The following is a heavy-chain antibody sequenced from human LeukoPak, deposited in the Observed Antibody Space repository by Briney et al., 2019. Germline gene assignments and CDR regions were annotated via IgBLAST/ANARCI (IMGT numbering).Heavy chain of an antibody. CDR1: GFTFDDYA. V-gene: IGHV3-9*01. Sequence: GRSLRLSCAASGFTFDDYAMHWVRQAPGKGLEWVSGISWNSGSIGHADSVKGRFTISRDNAKNSLYLQMNSLGAEDTALYYCAKVSKQWLVLDAFDIWGQGTMVTVSS. D-gene: IGHD6-19*01. J-gene: IGHJ3*02. CDR2: ISWNSGSI. CDR3: AKVSKQWLVLDAFDI.